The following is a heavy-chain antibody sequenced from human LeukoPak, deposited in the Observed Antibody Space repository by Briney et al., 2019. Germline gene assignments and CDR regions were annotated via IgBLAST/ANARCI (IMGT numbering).Heavy chain of an antibody. CDR2: IYYSGYT. CDR1: GGSISSVAFY. CDR3: ARDRVEGEAAGGDAFDI. J-gene: IGHJ3*02. V-gene: IGHV4-31*03. Sequence: SETLSLTCTVSGGSISSVAFYWSWIRQQPGKGLEWIGYIYYSGYTYYNPPLKSRVNISVDTSKNQFSLQLSSVTAADKAVYYCARDRVEGEAAGGDAFDIWGQGTMVTVSS. D-gene: IGHD6-13*01.